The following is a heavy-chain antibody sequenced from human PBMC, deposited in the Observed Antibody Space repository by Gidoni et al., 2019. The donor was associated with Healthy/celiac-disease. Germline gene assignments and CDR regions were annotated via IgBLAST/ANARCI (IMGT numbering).Heavy chain of an antibody. D-gene: IGHD5-12*01. V-gene: IGHV1-69*06. Sequence: QMPLVQSGAAVKKPGSSVKVSCQASARTFSSYAISWVRQAPGQGLEWMGGIIPIFGTANYAQKFQGRVTITADKSTSTAYMELSSLRSEDTAVYYCARGVATHNWFDPWGQGTLVTVSS. CDR2: IIPIFGTA. CDR1: ARTFSSYA. CDR3: ARGVATHNWFDP. J-gene: IGHJ5*02.